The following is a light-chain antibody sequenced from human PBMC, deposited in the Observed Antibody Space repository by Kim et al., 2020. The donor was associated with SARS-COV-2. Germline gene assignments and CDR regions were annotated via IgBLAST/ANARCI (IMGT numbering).Light chain of an antibody. Sequence: RATINCKSGQSVLYSSNNQNYLSWYHQKPGQPPKLLIYWASTRESGVPDRFIGSGSGTDFTLTISSLQAEDVAVYYCQQYYSTPYTFGQGTKLEI. J-gene: IGKJ2*01. CDR1: QSVLYSSNNQNY. V-gene: IGKV4-1*01. CDR3: QQYYSTPYT. CDR2: WAS.